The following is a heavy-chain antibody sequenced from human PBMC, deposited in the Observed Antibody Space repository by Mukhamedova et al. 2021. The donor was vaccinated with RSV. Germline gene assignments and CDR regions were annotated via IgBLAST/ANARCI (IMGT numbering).Heavy chain of an antibody. J-gene: IGHJ4*02. CDR2: ISGSSNYV. CDR3: AKPIVGASVDS. D-gene: IGHD1-26*01. V-gene: IGHV3-21*06. Sequence: GPGKGLECVSFISGSSNYVYYADSVKCRFTISRDNAKNSLYLQMNSLRAEDTAVYYCAKPIVGASVDSWGQGTLVTVSS.